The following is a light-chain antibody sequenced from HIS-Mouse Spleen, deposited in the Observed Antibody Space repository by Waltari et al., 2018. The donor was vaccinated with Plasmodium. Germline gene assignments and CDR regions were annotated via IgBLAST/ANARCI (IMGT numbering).Light chain of an antibody. CDR1: SN. J-gene: IGKJ1*01. CDR3: QQSYSTWT. V-gene: IGKV1-39*01. Sequence: MTQSPATLSVSPGERATLSSNLAWYQQKPGKAPKFLIYAASTLQSGVPSRFSGSGSGTDFTLTISSLQPEDFATYYCQQSYSTWTFGQGTKVEIK. CDR2: AAS.